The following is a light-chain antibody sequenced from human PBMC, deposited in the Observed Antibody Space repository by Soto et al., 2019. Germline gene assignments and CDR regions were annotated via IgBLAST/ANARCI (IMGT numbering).Light chain of an antibody. V-gene: IGKV3-15*01. CDR3: QQYENWPQT. CDR1: QTISSN. CDR2: GAS. J-gene: IGKJ5*01. Sequence: EIVMTQSPATLSVSAGERATLSCRASQTISSNLAWNQQKPGQAPRLLIYGASTRATGIPARFSGYGSGTDFTLTISSLQSEDFAVYYCQQYENWPQTFGQGTRLEIK.